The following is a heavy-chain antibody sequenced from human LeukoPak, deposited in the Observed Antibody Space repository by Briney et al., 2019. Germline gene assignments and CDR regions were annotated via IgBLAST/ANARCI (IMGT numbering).Heavy chain of an antibody. V-gene: IGHV3-7*01. D-gene: IGHD6-19*01. Sequence: GGSLRLSCAASGFTFSKYWMSWVRQAPGKGLEWVANINQDGSGNYVDAVKGRFTISRDNAKNSLYLQMNSLRVEDTAVYYCVIHEAVAGHWGQGTLVTVSS. CDR1: GFTFSKYW. J-gene: IGHJ4*02. CDR2: INQDGSG. CDR3: VIHEAVAGH.